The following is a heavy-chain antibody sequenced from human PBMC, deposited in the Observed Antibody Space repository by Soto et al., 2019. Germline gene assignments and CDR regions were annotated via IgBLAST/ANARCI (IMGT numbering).Heavy chain of an antibody. CDR1: GGSISSGGYY. V-gene: IGHV4-39*07. Sequence: PSETLSLTCTVSGGSISSGGYYWSWDRHPPGKGLEWIGEIYHSGSTNYNPSLKSRVTISVDKSKNQFSLKLSSVTAADTAVYYCARPGSSYYYGMDVWGQGTTVTVSS. D-gene: IGHD3-10*01. CDR3: ARPGSSYYYGMDV. CDR2: IYHSGST. J-gene: IGHJ6*02.